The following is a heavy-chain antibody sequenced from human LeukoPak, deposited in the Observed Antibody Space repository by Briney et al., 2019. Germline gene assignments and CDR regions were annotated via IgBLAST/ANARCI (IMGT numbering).Heavy chain of an antibody. J-gene: IGHJ4*02. V-gene: IGHV3-74*01. Sequence: GGSLRLSCAASGFTFSDYWMHWVRQAPGKGLVGVSRINSDGRITSYAGSVKGRFTISRDNAKNTLFLQMNSLRVEDTAVYYCAREYYNYFDYWAREPWSPSPQ. CDR2: INSDGRIT. CDR3: AREYYNYFDY. CDR1: GFTFSDYW. D-gene: IGHD3-10*01.